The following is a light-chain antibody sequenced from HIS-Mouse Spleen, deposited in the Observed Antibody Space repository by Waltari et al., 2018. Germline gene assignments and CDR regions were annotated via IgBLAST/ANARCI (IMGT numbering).Light chain of an antibody. V-gene: IGKV3-11*01. J-gene: IGKJ1*01. CDR1: QSVSSY. Sequence: EIVLTQSPATLSLSPGERATLSCRASQSVSSYLAWYQQKPGQAPRLLIYDASNRATCSPARFSGSGSGTDFTLTISSLEPEDFAVYYCQQRSNWPPTFGQGTKVEIK. CDR2: DAS. CDR3: QQRSNWPPT.